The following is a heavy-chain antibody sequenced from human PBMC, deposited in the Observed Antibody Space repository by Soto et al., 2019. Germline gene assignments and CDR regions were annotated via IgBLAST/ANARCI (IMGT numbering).Heavy chain of an antibody. CDR3: ARDGAPLRFLGFRKNWFDP. J-gene: IGHJ5*02. CDR1: GFTFSSYS. Sequence: GGSLRLSCAASGFTFSSYSMNWVRQAPGKGLEWVSYISSSSSTIYYADSVKGRFTISRDNAKNSLYLQMNSLRDEDTAVYYCARDGAPLRFLGFRKNWFDPWGQGTLVTVSS. CDR2: ISSSSSTI. V-gene: IGHV3-48*02. D-gene: IGHD3-3*01.